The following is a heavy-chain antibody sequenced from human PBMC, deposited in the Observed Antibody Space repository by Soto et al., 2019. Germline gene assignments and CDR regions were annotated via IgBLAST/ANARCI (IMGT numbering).Heavy chain of an antibody. J-gene: IGHJ5*02. D-gene: IGHD2-15*01. CDR3: ARSRPYCSGGSCYGVWFDP. V-gene: IGHV4-31*03. CDR1: GGSISSGGYY. Sequence: SETLSLTCTVSGGSISSGGYYWSWIRQHPGKGLEWIGYIYYSGNTYYNPSLKSRVTISVDTSKSQFSLKLSSVTAADTAVYYCARSRPYCSGGSCYGVWFDPWGQGTLVTVSS. CDR2: IYYSGNT.